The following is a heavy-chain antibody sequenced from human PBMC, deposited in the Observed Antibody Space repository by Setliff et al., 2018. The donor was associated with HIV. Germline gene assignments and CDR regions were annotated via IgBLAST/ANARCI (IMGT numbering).Heavy chain of an antibody. J-gene: IGHJ4*02. V-gene: IGHV1-46*01. CDR1: GYTFTSYC. Sequence: ASVKVSCKASGYTFTSYCVHWVRQAPGQGLEWLGMVNPSGGSTAYAQKFQGRVTMTRDTSTNTVYMDLSGLRSDDTAVYYCARGRTAGYTYNYGYWGQGTLVTVSS. CDR2: VNPSGGST. D-gene: IGHD3-16*01. CDR3: ARGRTAGYTYNYGY.